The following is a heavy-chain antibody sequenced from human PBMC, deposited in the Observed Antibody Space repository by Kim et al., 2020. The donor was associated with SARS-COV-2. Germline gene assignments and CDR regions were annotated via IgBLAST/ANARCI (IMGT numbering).Heavy chain of an antibody. CDR2: ISGSGGST. CDR3: ARDCSSTSCYASYYYYGMDV. Sequence: GGSLRLSCAASGFTFSSYAMSWVRQAPGKGLEWVPAISGSGGSTYYADSVKGRFTISRDNSKNTLYLQMNSLRAEDTAVYYCARDCSSTSCYASYYYYGMDVWGQGATVTVSS. J-gene: IGHJ6*02. CDR1: GFTFSSYA. D-gene: IGHD2-2*01. V-gene: IGHV3-23*01.